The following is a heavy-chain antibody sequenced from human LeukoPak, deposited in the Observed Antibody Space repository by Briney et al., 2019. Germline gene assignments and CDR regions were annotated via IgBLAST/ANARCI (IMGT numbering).Heavy chain of an antibody. J-gene: IGHJ3*01. D-gene: IGHD3-22*01. CDR2: IIPIFGTA. CDR3: ASTRYYYDSSGSSGAFDF. Sequence: GASVKVSCKASGGTFSSYAISWVRHAPGHGLEWMGGIIPIFGTANYAQKFQGRVTITTDGSTSTAYMELSSLRSEDTAVYYCASTRYYYDSSGSSGAFDFWGQGTMVTVSS. CDR1: GGTFSSYA. V-gene: IGHV1-69*05.